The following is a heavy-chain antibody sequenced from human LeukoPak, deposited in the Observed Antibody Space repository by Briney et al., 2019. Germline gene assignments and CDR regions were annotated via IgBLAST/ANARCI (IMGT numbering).Heavy chain of an antibody. J-gene: IGHJ4*02. CDR2: IKEDGSET. Sequence: QTGGSLRLSCAASGFTFGSYYMTWVRQAPGKGLEWVANIKEDGSETYYVDSVKGRFTISRDNAKNSLYLQMNSLRAEDTAVYYCAKDLQQQLVRGFDYWGQGTLVTVSS. CDR3: AKDLQQQLVRGFDY. V-gene: IGHV3-7*01. CDR1: GFTFGSYY. D-gene: IGHD6-13*01.